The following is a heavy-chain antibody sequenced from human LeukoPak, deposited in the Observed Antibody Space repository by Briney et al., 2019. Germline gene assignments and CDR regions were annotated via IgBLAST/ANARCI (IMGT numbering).Heavy chain of an antibody. Sequence: SETLSLTCTVSGGSISSYYWSWIRQPAGKGLEWIGRIYTSGSTNYNPSLKSRVTMSVDTSKNQFSLKLSSVTAADTAVYYCARLGPSVQGPGSPPFRWFDPWGQGTLVTVSS. CDR2: IYTSGST. CDR1: GGSISSYY. CDR3: ARLGPSVQGPGSPPFRWFDP. V-gene: IGHV4-4*07. D-gene: IGHD3-10*01. J-gene: IGHJ5*02.